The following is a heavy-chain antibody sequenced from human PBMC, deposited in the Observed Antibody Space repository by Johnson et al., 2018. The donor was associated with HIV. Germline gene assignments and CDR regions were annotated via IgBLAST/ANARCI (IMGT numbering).Heavy chain of an antibody. CDR3: ARLAFDI. J-gene: IGHJ3*02. CDR1: GFTFSSYA. Sequence: QVQLVESGGGVVQPGRSLRLSCAASGFTFSSYAMHWVRQAPGKGLEWVAVISYDGSDKYYADSVKGRFTIPRDNSKSTLYLQMNSLRTEDTAVYYCARLAFDIWGQGTMVTVSS. CDR2: ISYDGSDK. V-gene: IGHV3-30*04.